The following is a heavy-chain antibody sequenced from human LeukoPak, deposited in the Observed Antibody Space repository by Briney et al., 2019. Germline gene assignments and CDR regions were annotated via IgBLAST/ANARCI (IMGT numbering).Heavy chain of an antibody. CDR1: GFTFSSYW. J-gene: IGHJ4*02. CDR3: CCGYYGYYFDY. CDR2: IKQDGSEK. V-gene: IGHV3-7*01. D-gene: IGHD3-22*01. Sequence: PGGSLRLSCAASGFTFSSYWMRWVRQAPGKGLEWVANIKQDGSEKYYVDSVKGRFTISRDNAKNSLYLQMNSLRAEDTAVYYCCCGYYGYYFDYWGQGTLVTVSS.